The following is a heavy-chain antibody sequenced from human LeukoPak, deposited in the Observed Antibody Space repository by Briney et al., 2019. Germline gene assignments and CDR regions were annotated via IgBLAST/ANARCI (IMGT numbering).Heavy chain of an antibody. CDR2: ISGSGGST. J-gene: IGHJ4*02. CDR1: GFTFSSYA. Sequence: PGGSLRLSCAASGFTFSSYAMSWVRQAPGKGLEWVSAISGSGGSTYYADSVKGRFTISRDNSKNTLYLQMYSLRAEDTAVYYCAKDRVWELTSFDYWGQGTLVTVSS. V-gene: IGHV3-23*01. CDR3: AKDRVWELTSFDY. D-gene: IGHD1-26*01.